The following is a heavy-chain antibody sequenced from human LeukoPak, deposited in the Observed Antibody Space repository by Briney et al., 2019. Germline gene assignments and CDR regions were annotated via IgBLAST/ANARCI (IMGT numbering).Heavy chain of an antibody. V-gene: IGHV1-18*01. J-gene: IGHJ1*01. D-gene: IGHD3-22*01. Sequence: GASVKVSCKASGYTFTSYGISWVRQAPGQGLEWMGWISAYNGNTNYAQKLQGRVTMTTDTSTSTAYMELRSLRSDDTAVYYCARDAYYYDSSGYPPYGDEYFQHWGQGTLVTVSS. CDR1: GYTFTSYG. CDR3: ARDAYYYDSSGYPPYGDEYFQH. CDR2: ISAYNGNT.